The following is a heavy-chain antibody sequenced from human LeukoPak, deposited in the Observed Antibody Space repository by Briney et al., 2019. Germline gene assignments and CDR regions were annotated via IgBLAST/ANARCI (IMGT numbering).Heavy chain of an antibody. Sequence: GGSLRLSCAASGFTFSSYSMNWVRQAPGKGLEWVSSISSSSSYIYYADSVKGRFTISRDNAKNSLYLQMNSLRAEDTAVYYCARGLGGATVLWFDPWGQGTLVTVSS. CDR3: ARGLGGATVLWFDP. CDR2: ISSSSSYI. V-gene: IGHV3-21*04. CDR1: GFTFSSYS. D-gene: IGHD1-26*01. J-gene: IGHJ5*02.